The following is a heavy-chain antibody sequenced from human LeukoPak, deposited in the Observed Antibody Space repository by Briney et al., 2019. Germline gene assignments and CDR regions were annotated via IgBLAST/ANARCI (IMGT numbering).Heavy chain of an antibody. D-gene: IGHD3-9*01. CDR3: ARMRDYDILTGYLYYFDY. Sequence: SETLSLTCTVSGGSISSGSYDWSWIRQPAGKGLEWIGRIYTSGSTNYNPSLKSRVTISVDASKNQFSLKLSSVTAADTAVYYCARMRDYDILTGYLYYFDYWGQGTLVTVSS. CDR1: GGSISSGSYD. CDR2: IYTSGST. V-gene: IGHV4-61*02. J-gene: IGHJ4*02.